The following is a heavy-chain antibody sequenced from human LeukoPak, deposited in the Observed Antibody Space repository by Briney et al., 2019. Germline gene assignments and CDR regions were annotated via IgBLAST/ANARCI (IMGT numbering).Heavy chain of an antibody. CDR2: IYHSGST. CDR1: GASISSSNW. V-gene: IGHV4-4*02. J-gene: IGHJ4*02. D-gene: IGHD3-10*01. CDR3: ASYGYYGSGSYYSIPYYFDY. Sequence: SPSGTLSPTCAVSGASISSSNWWSWVRQPPGKGLEWIGEIYHSGSTNYNPSLKSRVTISVDKSKNQFSLTLSSVTAADTAVYYCASYGYYGSGSYYSIPYYFDYWGQGTLVTVSS.